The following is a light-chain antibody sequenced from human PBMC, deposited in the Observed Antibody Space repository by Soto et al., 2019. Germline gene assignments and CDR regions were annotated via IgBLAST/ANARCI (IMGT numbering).Light chain of an antibody. Sequence: QPVLTQSPSASPSLGASVKLTCTLSSGHSNYAIAWHQQQPEKGPRFLMKVKSDGSHNKGDGIPDRFSGSSSGAERYLTISSLQSEDEADYYCQTWGTGIRVFGGGTKLTVL. CDR3: QTWGTGIRV. J-gene: IGLJ2*01. CDR1: SGHSNYA. V-gene: IGLV4-69*01. CDR2: VKSDGSH.